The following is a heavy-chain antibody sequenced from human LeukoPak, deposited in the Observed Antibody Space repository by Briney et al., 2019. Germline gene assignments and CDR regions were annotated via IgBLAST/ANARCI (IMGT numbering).Heavy chain of an antibody. Sequence: GGSLRLSCAASRFTFSTYTMNWVRQAPGKGLEWVSSISSSSSYIYYADSVKGRFTVSRDNAKNSLYLQMNTLRAEDTAVNYCARDRTTVTTFGYWGQGTLVTVSS. J-gene: IGHJ4*02. V-gene: IGHV3-21*01. D-gene: IGHD4-17*01. CDR2: ISSSSSYI. CDR1: RFTFSTYT. CDR3: ARDRTTVTTFGY.